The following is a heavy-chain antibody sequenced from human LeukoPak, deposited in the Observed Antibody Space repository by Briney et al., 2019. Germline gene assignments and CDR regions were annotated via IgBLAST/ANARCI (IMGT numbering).Heavy chain of an antibody. CDR1: GFTFRSYS. D-gene: IGHD2-2*01. CDR3: ARAPTVLVGYCSSSSCQADY. CDR2: IDPSSTYI. J-gene: IGHJ4*02. V-gene: IGHV3-21*01. Sequence: KPGGSLRLSCAASGFTFRSYSMNWVRQAPGKGLEWVSAIDPSSTYIYYAYSEKRRITISRDNAENSLYLQLNSLRVEDTAGHYCARAPTVLVGYCSSSSCQADYWGQGTLVTVSS.